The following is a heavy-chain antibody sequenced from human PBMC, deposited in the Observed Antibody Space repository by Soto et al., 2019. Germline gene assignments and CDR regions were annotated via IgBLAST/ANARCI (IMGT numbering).Heavy chain of an antibody. CDR2: FFHSGST. D-gene: IGHD6-19*01. CDR1: GDSISSGNW. Sequence: PSETLSLTCAVSGDSISSGNWWIWVRQPPGKGLEWIGEFFHSGSTNYNPSLKSRVTISVDTSKNQFSLKLSPVTAADTAVYYCARAGHYSSGWYDYWGQGTLVTVSS. V-gene: IGHV4-4*02. CDR3: ARAGHYSSGWYDY. J-gene: IGHJ4*02.